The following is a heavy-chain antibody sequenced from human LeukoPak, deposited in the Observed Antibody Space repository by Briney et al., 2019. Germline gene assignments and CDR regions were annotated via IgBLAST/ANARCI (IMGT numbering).Heavy chain of an antibody. CDR2: IYYSGST. CDR3: ARFTPQGYGWGGYNRFDP. D-gene: IGHD3-16*01. Sequence: SETLSLTCAVYGGSFSGYYWSWIWQPPGKGLEWIGYIYYSGSTNYNPSLKSRVTISVDTSKNQFSLNLTSVTAADTAVYYCARFTPQGYGWGGYNRFDPWGQGTLVTVSS. J-gene: IGHJ5*02. CDR1: GGSFSGYY. V-gene: IGHV4-59*01.